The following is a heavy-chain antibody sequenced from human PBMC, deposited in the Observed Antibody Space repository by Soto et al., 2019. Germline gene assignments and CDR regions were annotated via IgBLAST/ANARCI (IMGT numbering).Heavy chain of an antibody. Sequence: ASVHVSLTPSVYTFTSYDIHRVRLPSRQGLSWMAWMNPNSGNTGYAQKFQGRVTMTRNTSISTAYMELSSLRSEDTAVYYCARGRRILRYFDWLKDYYYYYYYMDVWGKGTTVTVSS. CDR3: ARGRRILRYFDWLKDYYYYYYYMDV. J-gene: IGHJ6*03. D-gene: IGHD3-9*01. CDR1: VYTFTSYD. V-gene: IGHV1-8*01. CDR2: MNPNSGNT.